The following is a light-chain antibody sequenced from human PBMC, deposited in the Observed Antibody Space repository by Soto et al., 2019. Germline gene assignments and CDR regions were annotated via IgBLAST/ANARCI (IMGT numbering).Light chain of an antibody. Sequence: EIVMTQSPATLSVFPGERATLSCRASQSVSSNLAWYQQKPGQVPRLLIYGASTRATGIPARFSGSGSGTEFTLTISSLQSEDFAVYYCQQYTNWPTFGGGTKVEIK. V-gene: IGKV3-15*01. CDR3: QQYTNWPT. CDR1: QSVSSN. J-gene: IGKJ4*01. CDR2: GAS.